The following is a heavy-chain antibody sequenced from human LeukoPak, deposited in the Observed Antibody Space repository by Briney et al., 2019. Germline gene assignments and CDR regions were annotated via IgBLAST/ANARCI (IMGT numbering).Heavy chain of an antibody. V-gene: IGHV4-30-2*01. Sequence: PSETLSLTCTVSSGSISDYSWSWIRQPPGKGLEWIGYIYHSGSTYYNPSLKSRVTISVDRSKNQFSLKLSSVTAADTAVYYCARCNSDEYYFDYWGQGTLVTVSS. CDR1: SGSISDYS. CDR2: IYHSGST. D-gene: IGHD2/OR15-2a*01. J-gene: IGHJ4*02. CDR3: ARCNSDEYYFDY.